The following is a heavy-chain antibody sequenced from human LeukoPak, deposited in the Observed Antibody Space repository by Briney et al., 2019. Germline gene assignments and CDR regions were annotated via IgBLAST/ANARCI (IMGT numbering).Heavy chain of an antibody. J-gene: IGHJ5*02. CDR1: GGSISSYY. CDR3: VRLIFGARGWFDP. Sequence: SETLSLTCTVSGGSISSYYWSWIRQPPGKGLEWIGYIYYSGSTNYNPSLKSRVTISVDTSKNQFSLKLSSVTAADTAVYYCVRLIFGARGWFDPWGQGTLVTVSS. D-gene: IGHD3/OR15-3a*01. CDR2: IYYSGST. V-gene: IGHV4-59*01.